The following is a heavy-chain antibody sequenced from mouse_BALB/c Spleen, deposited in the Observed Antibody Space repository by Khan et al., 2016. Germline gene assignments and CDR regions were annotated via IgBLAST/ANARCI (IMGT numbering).Heavy chain of an antibody. CDR2: ISDGGSYT. V-gene: IGHV5-4*02. CDR1: GFTFSDYY. Sequence: EVELVESGGGLVKPGGSLKLSCAASGFTFSDYYMYWVRQTPEKRLEWVATISDGGSYTYYPDSVKGRCTISRGNDKNNLYLQMSSLKSEDTAMXSFAREGLRRRFAYWGHWTLVTFSA. CDR3: AREGLRRRFAY. D-gene: IGHD2-4*01. J-gene: IGHJ3*01.